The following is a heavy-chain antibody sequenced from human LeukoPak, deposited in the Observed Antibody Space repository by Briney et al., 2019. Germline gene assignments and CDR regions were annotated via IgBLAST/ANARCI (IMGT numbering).Heavy chain of an antibody. V-gene: IGHV4-34*01. CDR1: GGSFSGYY. CDR3: ARDPGDYAYYYFGMDV. D-gene: IGHD4-17*01. J-gene: IGHJ6*02. CDR2: INHSGST. Sequence: TSEPLSLTCAVYGGSFSGYYWSWIRQPPGKGLEWLGEINHSGSTNYNPSLKSRVTISVDTSKNQFSLKLSSVTAADTAVYYCARDPGDYAYYYFGMDVWGQGTAVTVSS.